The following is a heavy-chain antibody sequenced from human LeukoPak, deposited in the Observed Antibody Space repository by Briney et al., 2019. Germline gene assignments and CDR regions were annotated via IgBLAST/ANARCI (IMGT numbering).Heavy chain of an antibody. D-gene: IGHD6-6*01. CDR1: GFTISSYA. CDR3: ARDPGYSSSINPLNY. Sequence: TGGSLRLSCAASGFTISSYAMHWVRQASGKGLEWVAVISYDGSNKYYADSVKGRFTISRDNSKNTLYLQMNSLRAEDTAVYYCARDPGYSSSINPLNYWGQGTLVTVSS. CDR2: ISYDGSNK. J-gene: IGHJ4*02. V-gene: IGHV3-30*04.